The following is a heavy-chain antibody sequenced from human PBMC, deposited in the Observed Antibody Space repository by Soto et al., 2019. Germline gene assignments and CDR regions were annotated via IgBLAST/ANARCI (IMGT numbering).Heavy chain of an antibody. D-gene: IGHD4-4*01. CDR3: ARQMTTVTPYYYYGMDV. CDR1: GYSFTSYW. J-gene: IGHJ6*02. V-gene: IGHV5-51*01. CDR2: IYPGDSDT. Sequence: GESLKISCKGSGYSFTSYWIGWVRQMPGKALEWMGIIYPGDSDTRYSPSFQGQVTISADKSISTAYLQWSSLKASDTAMYYCARQMTTVTPYYYYGMDVWGQGTTVTVSS.